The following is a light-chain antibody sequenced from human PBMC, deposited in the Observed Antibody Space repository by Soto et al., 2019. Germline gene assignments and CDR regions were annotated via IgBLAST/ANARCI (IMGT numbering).Light chain of an antibody. Sequence: ETVLTQSPGTLSLSPGERATVSCRASQSVGGNSLAWYQQRPGQAPRLLIYDTSKRATGIPDRFSGSGSGTDFTLTISRLAPADFAVYYCQQYQNSPRTFGQGTKVEIK. CDR1: QSVGGNS. CDR3: QQYQNSPRT. CDR2: DTS. J-gene: IGKJ1*01. V-gene: IGKV3-20*01.